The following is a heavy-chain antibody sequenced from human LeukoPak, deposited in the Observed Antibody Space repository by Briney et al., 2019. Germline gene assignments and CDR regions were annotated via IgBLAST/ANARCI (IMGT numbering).Heavy chain of an antibody. CDR2: IIPIFGTA. V-gene: IGHV1-69*13. CDR1: GGTFSSYA. Sequence: SVKVSCTASGGTFSSYAISWVRQAPGQGLEWMGGIIPIFGTANYAQKFQGRVTITADESTSTAYMELSSLRSEDTAVYYCATSTHHLLTGYYNWFDPWGQGTLVTVSS. J-gene: IGHJ5*02. D-gene: IGHD3-9*01. CDR3: ATSTHHLLTGYYNWFDP.